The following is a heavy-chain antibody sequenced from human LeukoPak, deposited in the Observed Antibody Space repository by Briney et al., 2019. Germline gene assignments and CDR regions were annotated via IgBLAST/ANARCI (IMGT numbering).Heavy chain of an antibody. V-gene: IGHV4-39*07. CDR1: GGSISSSTYH. CDR2: IHYSGST. D-gene: IGHD3-9*01. CDR3: ARDPSGYYMGTDY. Sequence: SETLSLTCTVSGGSISSSTYHWGWIRQAPGKGPEWIGSIHYSGSTYYNPSLKSRVTISVDTSKNQFSLKLGSVTAADTAVYYCARDPSGYYMGTDYWGQGTLVTVSS. J-gene: IGHJ4*02.